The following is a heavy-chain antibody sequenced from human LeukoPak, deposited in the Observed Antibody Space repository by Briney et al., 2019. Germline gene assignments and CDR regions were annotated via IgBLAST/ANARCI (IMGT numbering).Heavy chain of an antibody. D-gene: IGHD5-18*01. V-gene: IGHV4-59*01. J-gene: IGHJ4*02. CDR3: ARGGRGYSYEIDY. Sequence: SESLSLTCTVSGGSISTFYWSWIRQPPGKGLEWMGYVDYSGSTNYNPSLKSRVIMSVDTSNNQFSLNLSSVTAEDTAVYYCARGGRGYSYEIDYWGQGTLVTVSS. CDR2: VDYSGST. CDR1: GGSISTFY.